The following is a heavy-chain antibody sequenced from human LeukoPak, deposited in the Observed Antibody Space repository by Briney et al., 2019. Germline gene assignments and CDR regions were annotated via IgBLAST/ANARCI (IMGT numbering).Heavy chain of an antibody. CDR3: ARDLFPGYSIGYHYGY. V-gene: IGHV3-66*01. CDR1: GFTVTNNY. D-gene: IGHD5-12*01. Sequence: PGGSLRLSCAASGFTVTNNYMSWVPQAPGKGLEWVSIISGGGSIYYADSVKGRFTISRDNSKNTVFLRMNSLRAEDTAVYYCARDLFPGYSIGYHYGYWGQGTRVTVSS. CDR2: ISGGGSI. J-gene: IGHJ4*02.